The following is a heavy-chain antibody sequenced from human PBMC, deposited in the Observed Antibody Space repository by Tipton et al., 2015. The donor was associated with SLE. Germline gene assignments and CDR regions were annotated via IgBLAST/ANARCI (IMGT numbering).Heavy chain of an antibody. CDR3: AAKAGSGS. V-gene: IGHV3-15*01. Sequence: SLRLSCAASGFTFSDHYMDWVRQAPGKGLEWVGRIKANTDGGTADYAAPVNGRFTISRDDSKDTLFLQMNSLKIEDTAVYYCAAKAGSGSWGQGTLVTVSS. CDR2: IKANTDGGTA. D-gene: IGHD2-15*01. CDR1: GFTFSDHY. J-gene: IGHJ4*02.